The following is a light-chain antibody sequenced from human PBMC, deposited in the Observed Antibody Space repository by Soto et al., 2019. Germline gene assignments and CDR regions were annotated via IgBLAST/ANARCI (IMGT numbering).Light chain of an antibody. J-gene: IGKJ4*01. CDR2: DAS. Sequence: DIQMTQSPSILSASVGDRVTITRRVSQCISSWLAWYQQKPGKAPKLLIFDASSLESGTPSRFSGRRSGTQFTLTINGLQPDDFATYHCQQYDNYKPLTFGGGTKVDIK. CDR1: QCISSW. V-gene: IGKV1-5*01. CDR3: QQYDNYKPLT.